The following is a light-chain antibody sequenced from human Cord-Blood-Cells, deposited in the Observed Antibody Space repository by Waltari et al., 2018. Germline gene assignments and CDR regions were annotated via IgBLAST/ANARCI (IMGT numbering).Light chain of an antibody. CDR3: SSYASSSTLWV. CDR1: SSDVGGYNL. V-gene: IGLV2-14*01. Sequence: QSALTQPASVSGSPGQSITISCTGTSSDVGGYNLVSWYQQHPGKAPKLMIYDVSKRPSGVSNRFSGSKSGNTASLTISGLQAEDEADYYCSSYASSSTLWVFGAGTKLTAL. CDR2: DVS. J-gene: IGLJ3*02.